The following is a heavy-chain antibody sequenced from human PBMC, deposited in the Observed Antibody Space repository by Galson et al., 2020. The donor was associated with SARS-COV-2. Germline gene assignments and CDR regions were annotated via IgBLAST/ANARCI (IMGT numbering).Heavy chain of an antibody. CDR1: GFSLSLTGVG. Sequence: KMSGPTLVKPTQTPTLTCNFSGFSLSLTGVGVGWIRQPPGQALEWLALIYWDDDKRYRPSLKSRLTITKDTSKNQVVLTMANMDPVDTGTYYCAHKPPGGPVADAFDVWGRGTMVTVSS. CDR3: AHKPPGGPVADAFDV. J-gene: IGHJ3*01. V-gene: IGHV2-5*02. CDR2: IYWDDDK. D-gene: IGHD3-10*01.